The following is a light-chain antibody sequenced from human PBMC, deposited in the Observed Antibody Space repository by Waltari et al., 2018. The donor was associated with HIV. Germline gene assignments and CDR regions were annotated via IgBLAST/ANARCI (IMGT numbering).Light chain of an antibody. CDR1: QSVGSNY. V-gene: IGKV3-20*01. J-gene: IGKJ3*01. CDR3: QQYGSSPLFT. CDR2: YAS. Sequence: EIVLTQSPGTLSLSPGERVILSCRASQSVGSNYLAWYQQRPGQAPRLLIYYASTRATGIPDRFSGSGSGTDFTLTISRLEPEDFAVYYCQQYGSSPLFTFGPGTKVDIK.